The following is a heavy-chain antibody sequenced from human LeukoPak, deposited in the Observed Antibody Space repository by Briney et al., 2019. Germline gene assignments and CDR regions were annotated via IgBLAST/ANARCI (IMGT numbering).Heavy chain of an antibody. Sequence: GGSLRLSCAASGFTFSSYAMSWVRQAPGKGLEWVSAVSGSGTTTHNADSVEGRFSSSRDNSKSTLFLHMNSLRVDDTAVYYCAKGDDSSGRNWFDSWGQGTLVTVSS. D-gene: IGHD3-22*01. J-gene: IGHJ5*01. CDR3: AKGDDSSGRNWFDS. V-gene: IGHV3-23*01. CDR1: GFTFSSYA. CDR2: VSGSGTTT.